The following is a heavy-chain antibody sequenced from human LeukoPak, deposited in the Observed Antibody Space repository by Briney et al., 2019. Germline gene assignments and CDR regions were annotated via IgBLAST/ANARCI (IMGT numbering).Heavy chain of an antibody. D-gene: IGHD3-16*01. CDR2: INPSGGST. CDR1: GYTFTSYY. V-gene: IGHV1-46*01. CDR3: ARAGGLTVPLSYYYYYYYVDV. J-gene: IGHJ6*03. Sequence: ASVKVSCKASGYTFTSYYMHWVRQAPGQGLEWMGIINPSGGSTSYAQKFQGRVTMTRDTSTSTVYMELSSLRSEDTAVYYCARAGGLTVPLSYYYYYYYVDVWGKGTTVTVSS.